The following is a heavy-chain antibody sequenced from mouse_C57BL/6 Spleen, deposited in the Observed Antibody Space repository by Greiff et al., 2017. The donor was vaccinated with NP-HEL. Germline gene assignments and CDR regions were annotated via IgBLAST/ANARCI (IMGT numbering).Heavy chain of an antibody. CDR3: ASESRHYAMDY. CDR2: ISSGSSTI. D-gene: IGHD1-1*01. CDR1: GFTFSDYG. J-gene: IGHJ4*01. Sequence: EVQGVESGGGLVKPGGSLKLSCAASGFTFSDYGMHWVRQAPEKGLEWVAYISSGSSTIYYADTVKGRFTISRDNAKNTLFLQMTSLRSEDTAMYYCASESRHYAMDYWGQGTSVTVSS. V-gene: IGHV5-17*01.